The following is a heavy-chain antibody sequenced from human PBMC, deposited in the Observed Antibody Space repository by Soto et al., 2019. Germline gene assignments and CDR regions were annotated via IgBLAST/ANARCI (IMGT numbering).Heavy chain of an antibody. J-gene: IGHJ6*01. CDR2: ISYDRSNK. CDR3: AKDCAGWELRPYDGMGV. V-gene: IGHV3-30*18. Sequence: QVQLVESGGGVVQPGRSLRLSCAASGFTFSSYGMHWVRQAPGKGLEWVAVISYDRSNKYYADSVKGRFTIARDNSKNTLSLQMNSLRAEETAVYYCAKDCAGWELRPYDGMGVWGQGTTGTVS. CDR1: GFTFSSYG. D-gene: IGHD1-26*01.